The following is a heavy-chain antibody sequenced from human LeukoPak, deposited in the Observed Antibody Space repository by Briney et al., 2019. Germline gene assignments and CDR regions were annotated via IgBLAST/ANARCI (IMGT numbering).Heavy chain of an antibody. CDR2: IKQDGSEQ. Sequence: GGSLRLSCAASGFTFSHYWMTWVRQAPGKGLEWVANIKQDGSEQYYVDSVKGRFTISRDNSKNTLYLQMNSLRADDTAVYYCAGGPTTFAYWGQGTLVTVSS. CDR1: GFTFSHYW. J-gene: IGHJ4*02. V-gene: IGHV3-7*03. D-gene: IGHD1-14*01. CDR3: AGGPTTFAY.